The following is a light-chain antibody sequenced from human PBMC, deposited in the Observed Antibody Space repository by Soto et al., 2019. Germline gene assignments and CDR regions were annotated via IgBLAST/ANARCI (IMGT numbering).Light chain of an antibody. CDR1: SGHSNYA. CDR2: LNSDGSH. V-gene: IGLV4-69*01. J-gene: IGLJ1*01. CDR3: QTWGTGIHV. Sequence: QSVLTQSPSASASLGASVKLTCNLSSGHSNYAIAWHQQQPEKGPRYLMKLNSDGSHRKGDGIPDRFSGSSSGAERYLTISSLQSEDEADYYCQTWGTGIHVFGTGTKVTVL.